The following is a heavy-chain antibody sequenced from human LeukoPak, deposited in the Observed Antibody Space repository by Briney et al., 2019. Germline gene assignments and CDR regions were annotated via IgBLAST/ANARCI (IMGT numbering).Heavy chain of an antibody. J-gene: IGHJ4*02. CDR2: ISGSSGYI. D-gene: IGHD4-11*01. CDR1: GFTFSSYS. Sequence: GGSLRLSCAASGFTFSSYSMNWVRQAPGKGLEWVSSISGSSGYIYYADSVKGRFTISRDNAKNSLYLQMNSLRAEDTAVYSCAREPHYSNSPCYFDYWGQRTLVTVSS. CDR3: AREPHYSNSPCYFDY. V-gene: IGHV3-21*01.